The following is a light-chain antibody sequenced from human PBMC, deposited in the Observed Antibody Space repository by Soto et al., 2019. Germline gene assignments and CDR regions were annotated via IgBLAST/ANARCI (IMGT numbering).Light chain of an antibody. CDR2: DAS. CDR1: QSVSTY. J-gene: IGKJ1*01. Sequence: DIVLTQSPATLSLSPGERATLSCWASQSVSTYLAWYQQKPGQAPRLLIYDASSRATGVPARFIGSGSGTEFTLTISRLQPEDCTVYSCLQYHNVWALGQGTKVEI. CDR3: LQYHNVWA. V-gene: IGKV3-15*01.